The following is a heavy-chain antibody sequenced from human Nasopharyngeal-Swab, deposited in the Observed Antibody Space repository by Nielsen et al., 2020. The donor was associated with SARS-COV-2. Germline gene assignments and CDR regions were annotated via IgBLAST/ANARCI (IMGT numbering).Heavy chain of an antibody. CDR2: ISAYNGRT. D-gene: IGHD6-25*01. CDR3: ARGPRGPDY. Sequence: ASVKVSCKASGYTFTSYGISWVRQAPGQVLEWMGWISAYNGRTYYAQKFQGRVTMTTDTSTSPAYMDIRSLRSDDTAVYYCARGPRGPDYWGQGTLVTVCS. J-gene: IGHJ4*02. CDR1: GYTFTSYG. V-gene: IGHV1-18*01.